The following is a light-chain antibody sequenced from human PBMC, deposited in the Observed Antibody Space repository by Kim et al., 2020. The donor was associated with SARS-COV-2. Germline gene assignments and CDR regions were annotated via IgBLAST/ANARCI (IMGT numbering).Light chain of an antibody. CDR2: GFN. V-gene: IGLV2-14*03. Sequence: TISGPGTSSDVGVYTSISCYQQPPGTPPNLMFYGFNHRPSGVSNRFSGSKSGNTASLTISGLQAEDEADYYCGSFTGTNSRLFGGGTQLTVL. CDR1: SSDVGVYTS. CDR3: GSFTGTNSRL. J-gene: IGLJ3*02.